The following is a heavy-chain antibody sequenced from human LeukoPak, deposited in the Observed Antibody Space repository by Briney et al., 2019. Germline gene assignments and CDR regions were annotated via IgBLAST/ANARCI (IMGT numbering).Heavy chain of an antibody. CDR1: GFTFSSYA. V-gene: IGHV3-23*01. J-gene: IGHJ4*02. CDR2: ISGSGGST. D-gene: IGHD1-26*01. CDR3: AKSPRIVGAIPNDY. Sequence: GGSLRLSCAASGFTFSSYAMSWVRQAPGKGLEWVSAISGSGGSTYYADSVKGRFTISTGNSNNTLYLQMNSLRAEDTAVYYCAKSPRIVGAIPNDYWGQGTLVTVSS.